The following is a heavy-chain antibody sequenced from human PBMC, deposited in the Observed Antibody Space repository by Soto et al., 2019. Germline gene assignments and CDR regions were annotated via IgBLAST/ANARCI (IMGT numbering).Heavy chain of an antibody. CDR3: ARRRNSGYDYVHYYYYYGMDV. CDR1: GGSISSSSYY. V-gene: IGHV4-39*01. D-gene: IGHD5-12*01. Sequence: SETLSLTCNVSGGSISSSSYYWGWIRQPPGKGLEWIGSIYYSGSTYYNPSLKSRVTISVDTSKNQFSLKLSSVTAADTAVYYCARRRNSGYDYVHYYYYYGMDVWGQGTTVTVSS. J-gene: IGHJ6*02. CDR2: IYYSGST.